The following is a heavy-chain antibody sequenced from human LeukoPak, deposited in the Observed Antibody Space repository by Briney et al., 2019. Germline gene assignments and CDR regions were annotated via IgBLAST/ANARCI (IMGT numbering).Heavy chain of an antibody. CDR3: ARNLGNSPFDY. CDR2: INTDGSST. Sequence: EGSLRLSCAASVFTFSSYWMHWVRQAPGKGLVWVSRINTDGSSTTYADSVKGRFTISRDNAKNTLYLQMNSLRAEDTAVYYCARNLGNSPFDYWGQGTLVTVSS. J-gene: IGHJ4*02. V-gene: IGHV3-74*01. D-gene: IGHD4-23*01. CDR1: VFTFSSYW.